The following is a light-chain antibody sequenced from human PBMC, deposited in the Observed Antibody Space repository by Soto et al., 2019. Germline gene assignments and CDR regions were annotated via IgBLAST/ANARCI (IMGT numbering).Light chain of an antibody. V-gene: IGKV4-1*01. Sequence: DIVMTQSPDSLAVSLGERATINCKSSQSVLYSSNNKNYLAWYQQKPGEPPNLLIYWASTRESGVPDRFSGSGSGTDFTLTISSLQAEDVAVYYCQQYYSIPLIFGPGTKVDIK. CDR1: QSVLYSSNNKNY. CDR2: WAS. J-gene: IGKJ3*01. CDR3: QQYYSIPLI.